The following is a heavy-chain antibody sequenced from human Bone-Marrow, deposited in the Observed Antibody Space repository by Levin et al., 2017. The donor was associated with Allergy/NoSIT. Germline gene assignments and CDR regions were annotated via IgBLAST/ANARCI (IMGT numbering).Heavy chain of an antibody. CDR1: GSSFTSHG. V-gene: IGHV3-30*18. CDR2: ISYHGSNT. J-gene: IGHJ3*02. D-gene: IGHD3-22*01. CDR3: AKGYFYDSPQLRGDGFAM. Sequence: GGSLRLSCAVSGSSFTSHGMHWVRQAPGKGLEWVAAISYHGSNTFYSDSAKGRFTISRDNSKSTLYLQMNSLRAEDTAVYYCAKGYFYDSPQLRGDGFAMWGQGTMVTVSS.